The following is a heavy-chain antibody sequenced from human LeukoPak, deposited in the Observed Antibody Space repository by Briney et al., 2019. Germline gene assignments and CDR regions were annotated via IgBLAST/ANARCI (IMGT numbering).Heavy chain of an antibody. CDR2: INPNSGGT. V-gene: IGHV1-2*02. J-gene: IGHJ3*02. CDR1: GYTFTGYY. D-gene: IGHD3-3*01. Sequence: ASVKVSCKSSGYTFTGYYMHWVRQAPGQGLEWMGWINPNSGGTNYAQKFQGRVTMTRDTSISTAYMELSSLRSDDTAVYYCARDLAGIFGVVIFETFDIWGQGTMVTVSS. CDR3: ARDLAGIFGVVIFETFDI.